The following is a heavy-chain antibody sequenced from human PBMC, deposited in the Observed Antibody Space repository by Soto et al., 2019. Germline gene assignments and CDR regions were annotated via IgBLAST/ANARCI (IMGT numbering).Heavy chain of an antibody. V-gene: IGHV3-23*01. J-gene: IGHJ5*02. CDR1: GFTFGTTD. Sequence: QLLQSGGGLVQPGGSLTLSCAASGFTFGTTDMRWVRQAPGEGLEWVSTIDGIGGITYYADSVKGRFTISRDNSRNTVYLQMNSLRGDDTALYYCVKNSGGFHTWGQGALVTVSS. D-gene: IGHD3-10*01. CDR3: VKNSGGFHT. CDR2: IDGIGGIT.